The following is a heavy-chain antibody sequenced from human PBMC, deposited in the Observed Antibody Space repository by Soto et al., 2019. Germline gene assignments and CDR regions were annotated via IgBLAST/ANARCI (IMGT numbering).Heavy chain of an antibody. Sequence: GGSLRLSCAASGFTFSSYAMHWVRQAPGKGLEWVAVISYDGSNKYYADSVKGRFTISRDNSKNTLYLQMNSLRAEDTAVYYCARGPTVTMIVVVTPTDYWGQGTLVTVSS. J-gene: IGHJ4*02. CDR2: ISYDGSNK. CDR3: ARGPTVTMIVVVTPTDY. V-gene: IGHV3-30-3*01. CDR1: GFTFSSYA. D-gene: IGHD3-22*01.